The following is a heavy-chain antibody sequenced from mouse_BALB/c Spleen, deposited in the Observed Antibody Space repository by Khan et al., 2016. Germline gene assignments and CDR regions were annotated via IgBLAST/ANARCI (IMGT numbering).Heavy chain of an antibody. V-gene: IGHV5-6-3*01. CDR3: ERESYRYYFDY. D-gene: IGHD2-14*01. CDR2: INSNGGST. Sequence: EVELVESGGGLVQPGGSLKLSCAASGFTFSTYGMSWVRQTPDKRLELVATINSNGGSTYYPDSVKGRFTISRDNAKNTLYLQMSSLKSEDTAMYYCERESYRYYFDYWGQGTTLTVSS. CDR1: GFTFSTYG. J-gene: IGHJ2*01.